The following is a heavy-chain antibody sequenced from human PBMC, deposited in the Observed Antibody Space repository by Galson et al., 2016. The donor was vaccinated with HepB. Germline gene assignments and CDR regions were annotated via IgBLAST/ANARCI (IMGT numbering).Heavy chain of an antibody. CDR1: GLTFLKW. CDR2: INNDGSKT. J-gene: IGHJ4*02. D-gene: IGHD6-19*01. Sequence: SLRLSCAASGLTFLKWMNWIRLAPGKGLEWVAIINNDGSKTSYVDSVKGRFTISRDNNNNLLFLQMNSLRVDDTAVYFCASGAGWLIDYWGQGTHVIVSS. CDR3: ASGAGWLIDY. V-gene: IGHV3-7*03.